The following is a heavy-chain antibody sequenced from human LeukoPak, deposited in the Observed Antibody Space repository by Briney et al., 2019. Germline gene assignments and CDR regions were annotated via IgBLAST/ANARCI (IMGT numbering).Heavy chain of an antibody. CDR1: GDSITSYY. D-gene: IGHD6-13*01. J-gene: IGHJ4*02. Sequence: SEALSLTCTVSGDSITSYYWSWIRQAPGEGLEWIGYIHDSETTRYNPSLRSRVTISLDTSKKQFSLKLSSVTAADTAVYYCARGFGSSWYYFDYWGQGTLATVSS. CDR3: ARGFGSSWYYFDY. V-gene: IGHV4-59*01. CDR2: IHDSETT.